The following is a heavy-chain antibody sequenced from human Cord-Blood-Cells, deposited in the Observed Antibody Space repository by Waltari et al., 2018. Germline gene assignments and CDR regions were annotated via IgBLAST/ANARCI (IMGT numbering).Heavy chain of an antibody. CDR1: GGSFSGYY. J-gene: IGHJ4*02. CDR3: ASLVVGFDY. V-gene: IGHV4-34*01. CDR2: INHRGSP. D-gene: IGHD2-8*02. Sequence: QVQLQQWGAGLLKPSETLSLTCAVYGGSFSGYYWSWIRQPPGKGREWIGEINHRGSPNYNPSLKSRVTIAVDTSKNQFSLKLSSVTAADTAVYYCASLVVGFDYWGQGTLVTVSS.